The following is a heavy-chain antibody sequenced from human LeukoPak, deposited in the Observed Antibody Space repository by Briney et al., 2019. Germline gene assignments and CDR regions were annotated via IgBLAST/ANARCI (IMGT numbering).Heavy chain of an antibody. J-gene: IGHJ6*04. CDR2: IKQDGGEK. CDR1: GFTFSGYW. V-gene: IGHV3-7*01. CDR3: ARDRGFGQADV. Sequence: GGSLTLSCAASGFTFSGYWMSWLRQAPGKGREWVANIKQDGGEKYYVDSVKGRFTISRDNAKNSLYLQMNSLRAEDTAVYYCARDRGFGQADVWGKGTTVTVSS. D-gene: IGHD3-10*01.